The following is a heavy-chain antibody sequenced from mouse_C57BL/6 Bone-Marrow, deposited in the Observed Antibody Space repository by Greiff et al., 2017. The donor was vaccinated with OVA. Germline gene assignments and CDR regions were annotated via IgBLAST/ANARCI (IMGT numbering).Heavy chain of an antibody. D-gene: IGHD1-1*02. CDR2: ISSGSSTI. CDR1: GFTFSDYG. V-gene: IGHV5-17*01. J-gene: IGHJ4*01. CDR3: AREVGDYAMDY. Sequence: DVMLVESGGGLVKPGGSLKLSCAASGFTFSDYGMHWVRQAPEKGLEWVAYISSGSSTIYYADTVKGRFTISRDNAKNTLFLQMTSLRSEDTAMYYCAREVGDYAMDYWGQGTSVTVSS.